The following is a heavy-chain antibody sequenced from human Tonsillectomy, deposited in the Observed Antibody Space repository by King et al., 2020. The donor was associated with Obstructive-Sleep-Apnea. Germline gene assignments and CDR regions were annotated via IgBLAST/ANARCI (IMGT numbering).Heavy chain of an antibody. CDR2: IYPSDSDT. Sequence: VQLVQSGAEVKKPGESLKISCKGSGYSFTSYWIGWVRQMPGKGLEWMGIIYPSDSDTRYSPSFQGQVNISVDKTISTAYLQWSSLKASDTAIYYSARHGSIGARQYWFDPWGQGTLVTVSS. V-gene: IGHV5-51*01. D-gene: IGHD6-6*01. CDR3: ARHGSIGARQYWFDP. J-gene: IGHJ5*02. CDR1: GYSFTSYW.